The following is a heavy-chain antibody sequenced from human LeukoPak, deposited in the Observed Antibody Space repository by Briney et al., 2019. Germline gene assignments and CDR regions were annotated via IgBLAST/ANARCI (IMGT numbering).Heavy chain of an antibody. D-gene: IGHD2-21*02. Sequence: GASVKVPCKASGYIFTSFYMHWVRQAPGQGLEWMGVINPSGGSTIYAQKFQGRVTMTRDTSTSTVYMELSSLRSEDTAVYYCASERDESATAGDAFDISGQGTMVTGSS. CDR1: GYIFTSFY. V-gene: IGHV1-46*01. CDR2: INPSGGST. CDR3: ASERDESATAGDAFDI. J-gene: IGHJ3*02.